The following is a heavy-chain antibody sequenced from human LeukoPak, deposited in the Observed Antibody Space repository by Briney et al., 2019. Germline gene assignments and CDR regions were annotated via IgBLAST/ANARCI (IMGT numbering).Heavy chain of an antibody. Sequence: SVKVSCKASGFTFTSSAVQWVRQARGQRLEWIGWIVVDSGNTNYAQKFQERVTITRDMSTSTAYMELSSPRSEDTAVYYCTAVMRYGYDYDYWGQGTLVTVSS. V-gene: IGHV1-58*01. CDR1: GFTFTSSA. CDR2: IVVDSGNT. J-gene: IGHJ4*02. CDR3: TAVMRYGYDYDY. D-gene: IGHD5-12*01.